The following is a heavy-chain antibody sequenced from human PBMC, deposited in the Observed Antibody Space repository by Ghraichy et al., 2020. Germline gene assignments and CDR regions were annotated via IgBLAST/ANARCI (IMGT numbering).Heavy chain of an antibody. V-gene: IGHV4-59*01. CDR2: IYYSGST. CDR3: ARVSSAKPFYYYYGMDV. J-gene: IGHJ6*02. D-gene: IGHD1-14*01. CDR1: GGSISSYY. Sequence: SETLSLTCTVSGGSISSYYWSWIRQPPGKGLEWIGYIYYSGSTNYNPSLKSRVTISVDTSKNQFSLKLSSVTAADTAVYYCARVSSAKPFYYYYGMDVWGQGTTVTVSS.